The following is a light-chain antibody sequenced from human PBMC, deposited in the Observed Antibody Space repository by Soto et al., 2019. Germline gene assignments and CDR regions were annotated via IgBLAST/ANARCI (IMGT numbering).Light chain of an antibody. CDR3: SSYTSSSTLVV. V-gene: IGLV2-14*01. CDR2: EVS. J-gene: IGLJ1*01. Sequence: QSALTQPASVSGSPGQSITISCTGTSSDVGGYNYVSWYQQHPGKAPKLMIYEVSNRPPGVSNRFSRSKSGNTASLTISGLQAEDEADYYCSSYTSSSTLVVFGTGTKLTVL. CDR1: SSDVGGYNY.